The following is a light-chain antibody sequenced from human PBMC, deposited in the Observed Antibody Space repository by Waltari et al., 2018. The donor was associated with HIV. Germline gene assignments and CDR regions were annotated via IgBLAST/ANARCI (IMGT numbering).Light chain of an antibody. CDR2: RNH. Sequence: QSVLTQPPSASGTLGQGVTISCFGSSSNIGTNTVHWYQHLPGAAPKLIIFRNHQRPSGVPDRFSGSQSGTSAFLTITGLLPGDEATYYCAAWDASLHVVFGGGTQLTVL. V-gene: IGLV1-44*01. CDR3: AAWDASLHVV. CDR1: SSNIGTNT. J-gene: IGLJ2*01.